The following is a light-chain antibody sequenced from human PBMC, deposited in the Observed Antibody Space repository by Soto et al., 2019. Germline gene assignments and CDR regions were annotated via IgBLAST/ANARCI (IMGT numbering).Light chain of an antibody. CDR2: EGS. CDR3: CSYAGSNWV. Sequence: QSVLTQPASVSGSPGQSITISCTGTSSDVGSYNLVSWYQQHPGKAPKLMIYEGSKRPSGVSNHFSGSKSGNTASLTISGLQAEDEADYYCCSYAGSNWVFGGGTQLTVL. CDR1: SSDVGSYNL. V-gene: IGLV2-23*01. J-gene: IGLJ3*02.